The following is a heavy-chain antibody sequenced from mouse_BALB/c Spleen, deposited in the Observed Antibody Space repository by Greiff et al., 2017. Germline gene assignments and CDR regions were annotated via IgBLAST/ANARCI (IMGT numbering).Heavy chain of an antibody. CDR1: GFTFSSYG. V-gene: IGHV5-6*01. J-gene: IGHJ2*01. Sequence: EVKLMESGGDLVKPGGSLKLSCAASGFTFSSYGMSWVRQPPDKRLEWFATISSGGSYTYYPDSVKGRFTISRDNAKNTLYLKMRSLKSEDTAMYECARHLTARATDYWGQGTTLTVSS. D-gene: IGHD3-2*01. CDR2: ISSGGSYT. CDR3: ARHLTARATDY.